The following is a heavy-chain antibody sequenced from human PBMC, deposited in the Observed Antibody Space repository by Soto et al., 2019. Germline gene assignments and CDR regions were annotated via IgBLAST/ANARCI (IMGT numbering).Heavy chain of an antibody. J-gene: IGHJ4*02. V-gene: IGHV4-59*01. CDR2: IYYSGST. CDR1: GGSISSYY. Sequence: PSETLSLTCTVSGGSISSYYWSWIRQPPGKGLEWIGYIYYSGSTNYNPSLKSRVTISVDTSKNQFSLKLSSVTAADTAVYYCARGYDYVWGSYRYTGRFDYWGQGTLVTVSS. D-gene: IGHD3-16*02. CDR3: ARGYDYVWGSYRYTGRFDY.